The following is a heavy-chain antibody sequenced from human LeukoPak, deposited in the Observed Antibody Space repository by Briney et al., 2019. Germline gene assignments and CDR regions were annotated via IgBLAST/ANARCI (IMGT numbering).Heavy chain of an antibody. CDR1: GYNFSNSW. CDR3: ARQEYCSGASCYTWFDP. CDR2: IYPADSDI. Sequence: GESLKISCQGSGYNFSNSWIGWVRQMPGKGLEWMGIIYPADSDIRYSPSFQGQVTISADKSISTAYLQWNSLKASDTAMYYCARQEYCSGASCYTWFDPWGQGTLVTVSS. V-gene: IGHV5-51*01. J-gene: IGHJ5*02. D-gene: IGHD2-15*01.